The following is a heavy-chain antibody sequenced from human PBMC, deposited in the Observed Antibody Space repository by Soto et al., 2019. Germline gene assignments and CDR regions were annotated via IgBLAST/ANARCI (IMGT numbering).Heavy chain of an antibody. CDR2: ISDDGRNK. CDR3: ARAREVYCSSTSCYERYYSYGMDV. Sequence: QVQLVESGGGVVQPGRSLRLSCAASGFTFSSYAMHWVRQAPGQGLEWVAVISDDGRNKYYADSVKGRFTISRDNSKNALDLQINSLRAEDTAVYYGARAREVYCSSTSCYERYYSYGMDVWGQGTTVTVSS. V-gene: IGHV3-30*04. J-gene: IGHJ6*02. D-gene: IGHD2-2*01. CDR1: GFTFSSYA.